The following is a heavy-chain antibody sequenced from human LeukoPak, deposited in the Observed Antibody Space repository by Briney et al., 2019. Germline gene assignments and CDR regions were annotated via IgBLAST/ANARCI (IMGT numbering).Heavy chain of an antibody. D-gene: IGHD5-24*01. CDR3: ARALYGYQTNWFDP. CDR2: IYYSGTT. CDR1: GGSISSSSYY. V-gene: IGHV4-39*07. Sequence: ASETLSLTCNVSGGSISSSSYYWGWIRQPPGKGLELIGNIYYSGTTYYNPSLKSRVTISVDTSKNQFSLKLSSVTAADTAVYYCARALYGYQTNWFDPWGQGTLVTVSS. J-gene: IGHJ5*02.